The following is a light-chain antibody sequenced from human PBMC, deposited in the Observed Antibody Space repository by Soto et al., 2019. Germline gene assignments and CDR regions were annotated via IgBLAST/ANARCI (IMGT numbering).Light chain of an antibody. CDR2: DAS. J-gene: IGKJ5*01. V-gene: IGKV3-11*01. CDR1: QSVSNY. Sequence: VLTQSPSPLCLSPGERATLSCRASQSVSNYLAWYQQKPGQAPRLLISDASKRATGIPVRFSGSACGTGFTLTICGLEADDSAVYYCQQRSNWPSITFGRGTRLEIK. CDR3: QQRSNWPSIT.